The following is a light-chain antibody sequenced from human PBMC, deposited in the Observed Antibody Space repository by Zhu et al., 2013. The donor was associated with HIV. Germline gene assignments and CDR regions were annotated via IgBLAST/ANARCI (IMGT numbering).Light chain of an antibody. Sequence: DIQMTQSPSSLSASVGDRVTITCRASQSIASHLNWYQQKPGKAPKRLIYAASSLQSGVPSRFSGSGSGTDFTLTISSLHPDDFATYYCQQYNSYSPITFGQGTRVDIK. V-gene: IGKV1-39*01. CDR2: AAS. J-gene: IGKJ5*01. CDR3: QQYNSYSPIT. CDR1: QSIASH.